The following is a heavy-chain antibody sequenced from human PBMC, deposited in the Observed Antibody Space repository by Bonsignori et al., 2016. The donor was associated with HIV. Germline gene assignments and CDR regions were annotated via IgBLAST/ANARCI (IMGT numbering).Heavy chain of an antibody. CDR2: SKSRANSYTT. V-gene: IGHV3-72*01. CDR3: TRGDY. Sequence: WIRQPPGKGLEWVGRSKSRANSYTTEYAASVKGRFTISRDVAQSSLHLQMSSLETEDTAVYYCTRGDYWGRGTLVTVSS. J-gene: IGHJ4*02.